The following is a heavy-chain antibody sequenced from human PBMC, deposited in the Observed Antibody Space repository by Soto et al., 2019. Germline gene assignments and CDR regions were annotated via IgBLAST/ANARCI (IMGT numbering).Heavy chain of an antibody. CDR1: GGSISSGDYY. CDR3: ARDNIVVVPAAWGWFDP. Sequence: TLSLTCTVSGGSISSGDYYWSWIRQPPGKGLEWIGYIYYSGSTYYNPSLKSRATISVDTSKNQFSLKLSSVTAADTAVYYCARDNIVVVPAAWGWFDPWGQGTLVTVSS. CDR2: IYYSGST. D-gene: IGHD2-2*01. V-gene: IGHV4-30-4*01. J-gene: IGHJ5*02.